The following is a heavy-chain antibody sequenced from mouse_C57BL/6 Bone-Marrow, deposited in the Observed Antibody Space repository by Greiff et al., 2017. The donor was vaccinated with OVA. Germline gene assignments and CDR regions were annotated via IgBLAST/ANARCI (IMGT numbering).Heavy chain of an antibody. CDR2: IDPSDSYT. CDR3: AREGYGSSYGYFDY. D-gene: IGHD1-1*01. J-gene: IGHJ2*01. V-gene: IGHV1-69*01. CDR1: GYTFTSYW. Sequence: VQLQQPGAELVMPGASVKLSCKASGYTFTSYWMHWVKQRPGQGLEWIGEIDPSDSYTNYNQKLKGKSTLTVDKSSSTAYMQLSSLTSEDSAVYYCAREGYGSSYGYFDYWGQGTTLTVSS.